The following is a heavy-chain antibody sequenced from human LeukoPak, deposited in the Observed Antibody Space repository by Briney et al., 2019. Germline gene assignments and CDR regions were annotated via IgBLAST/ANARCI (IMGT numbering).Heavy chain of an antibody. Sequence: GGSLRLSCAASGFTFSSYEMDWVRQAPGKGLEWVSYISSSGSTIYYADSVKGRLTISRDNAKNSLYLQMNSLRAEDTAVYYCARDQQGELLWFGELSYYYGMDVWGKGTTVTVSS. V-gene: IGHV3-48*03. J-gene: IGHJ6*04. D-gene: IGHD3-10*01. CDR1: GFTFSSYE. CDR2: ISSSGSTI. CDR3: ARDQQGELLWFGELSYYYGMDV.